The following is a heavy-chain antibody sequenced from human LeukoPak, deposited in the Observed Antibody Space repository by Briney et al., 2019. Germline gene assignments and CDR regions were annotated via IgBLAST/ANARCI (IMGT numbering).Heavy chain of an antibody. Sequence: ASVKVSCKASGGTFSSYAISWVRQAPGQGLEWMGGIIPIFGTANYAQKFQGRVTITADESTSTAYMELSSLRSEDTAVYYCARDPRPKYCSSTSCPYVTYYYYGMDVWGQGTTVTVSS. D-gene: IGHD2-2*01. CDR2: IIPIFGTA. CDR3: ARDPRPKYCSSTSCPYVTYYYYGMDV. V-gene: IGHV1-69*13. CDR1: GGTFSSYA. J-gene: IGHJ6*02.